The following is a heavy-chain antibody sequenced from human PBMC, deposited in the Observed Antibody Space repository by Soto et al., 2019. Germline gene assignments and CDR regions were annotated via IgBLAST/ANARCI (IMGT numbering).Heavy chain of an antibody. CDR1: GGSISSYY. V-gene: IGHV4-59*01. D-gene: IGHD5-12*01. CDR2: IYYSGST. Sequence: QVQLQESGPGLVKPSETLSLTCTVSGGSISSYYWSWIRQPPGKGLEWIGYIYYSGSTNYNPSLKRRVTISVDTSKNQFSLKLSSVTAADTAFYYCAGAASGYDLGGSYYYYYYMDVWGKGTTVTVSS. J-gene: IGHJ6*03. CDR3: AGAASGYDLGGSYYYYYYMDV.